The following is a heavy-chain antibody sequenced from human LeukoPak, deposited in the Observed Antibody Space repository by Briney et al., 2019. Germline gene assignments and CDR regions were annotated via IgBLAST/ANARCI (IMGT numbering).Heavy chain of an antibody. Sequence: ASVKVSCKASGYTFTAYYMYWVRQAPGQGLEWMGWINPNSGGTNYAQSFQGRVTMTRDTSISTAYMELSRLRSDDTAVYYCAGGRHYCSSSSCYGGNLDDAFDIWGQGTMVAVSS. J-gene: IGHJ3*02. D-gene: IGHD2-2*01. CDR2: INPNSGGT. CDR1: GYTFTAYY. V-gene: IGHV1-2*02. CDR3: AGGRHYCSSSSCYGGNLDDAFDI.